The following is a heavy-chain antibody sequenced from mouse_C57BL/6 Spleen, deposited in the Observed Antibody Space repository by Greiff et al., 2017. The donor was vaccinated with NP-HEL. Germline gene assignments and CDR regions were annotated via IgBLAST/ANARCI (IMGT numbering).Heavy chain of an antibody. CDR1: GYTFTSYW. D-gene: IGHD1-1*01. Sequence: QVQLQQPGAELVRPGTSVKLSCKASGYTFTSYWMHWVKQRPGQGLEWIGVIDPSDSYNNYNQKFKGKATLTVDTSSSPAYMQLRSLTSEDSAVYYCAKSPYTTVVATRAMGCWGQGTSVTVSS. CDR2: IDPSDSYN. J-gene: IGHJ4*01. V-gene: IGHV1-59*01. CDR3: AKSPYTTVVATRAMGC.